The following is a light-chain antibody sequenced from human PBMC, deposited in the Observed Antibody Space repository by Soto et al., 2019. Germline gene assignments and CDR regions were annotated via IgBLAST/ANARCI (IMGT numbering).Light chain of an antibody. CDR1: HSVSSN. J-gene: IGKJ4*01. Sequence: IVMTHSPATLSLSPGLRPTHSGGSSHSVSSNLAWYQQKPGQAPRLLIYGASTRATGIPARFSGSGSGTEFTLTISSLQSEDFAVYYCQQYNNWPLSLTFGGGTKVDNK. V-gene: IGKV3-15*01. CDR3: QQYNNWPLSLT. CDR2: GAS.